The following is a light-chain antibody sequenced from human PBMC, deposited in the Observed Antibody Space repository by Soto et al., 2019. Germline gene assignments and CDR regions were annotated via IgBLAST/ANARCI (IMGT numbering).Light chain of an antibody. CDR2: SNT. CDR3: AAWDDNLHGL. Sequence: QPVLTQPPSASGTPGQRVTISCSGSSSNIGRNTVSWYQHLPGTAPKLLIYSNTQRPSGVPDRFSGSKSGTSASLAISGLQSEDEADYYCAAWDDNLHGLFGGGTQLTVL. CDR1: SSNIGRNT. V-gene: IGLV1-44*01. J-gene: IGLJ2*01.